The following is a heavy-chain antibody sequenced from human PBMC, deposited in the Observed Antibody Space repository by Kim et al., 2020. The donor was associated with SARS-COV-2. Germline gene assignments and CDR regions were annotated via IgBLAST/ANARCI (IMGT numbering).Heavy chain of an antibody. Sequence: SETLSLTCAVYGGSFSGYYWSWIRQPPGKGLEWIGEINHSGSTNYNPSLKSRVTISVDTSKNQFSLKLSSVTAADTAVYYCARGMGFGELLVYYYYYYGMDVWGPGTTVTVSS. CDR3: ARGMGFGELLVYYYYYYGMDV. V-gene: IGHV4-34*01. J-gene: IGHJ6*02. CDR1: GGSFSGYY. D-gene: IGHD3-10*01. CDR2: INHSGST.